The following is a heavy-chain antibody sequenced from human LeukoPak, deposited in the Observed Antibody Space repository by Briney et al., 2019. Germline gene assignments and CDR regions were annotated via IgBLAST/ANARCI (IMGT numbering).Heavy chain of an antibody. D-gene: IGHD6-13*01. CDR1: GYTFTGYY. Sequence: ASVKVSCKASGYTFTGYYMHWVRQAPVQGLEWMGWINPNSGGTNYAQKFQGRVTMTRDTSISTAYMELSRLRSDDTAVYYCARLSGIAAAVGYWGQGTLVTVSS. CDR2: INPNSGGT. V-gene: IGHV1-2*02. CDR3: ARLSGIAAAVGY. J-gene: IGHJ4*02.